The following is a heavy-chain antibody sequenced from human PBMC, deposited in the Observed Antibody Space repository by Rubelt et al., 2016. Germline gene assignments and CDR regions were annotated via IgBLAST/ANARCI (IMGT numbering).Heavy chain of an antibody. CDR3: AKDQVQWLDDAFDI. CDR2: ISWNSGSI. D-gene: IGHD6-19*01. V-gene: IGHV3-9*01. Sequence: VGSGGGLVQPGRSLRLSCAASGFTFDDYAMHWVRQAPGKGLEWVSGISWNSGSIGYADSVKGRFTISRDNAKNSLDLQMNSLRAEDTALYYCAKDQVQWLDDAFDIWGQGTMVTVSS. J-gene: IGHJ3*02. CDR1: GFTFDDYA.